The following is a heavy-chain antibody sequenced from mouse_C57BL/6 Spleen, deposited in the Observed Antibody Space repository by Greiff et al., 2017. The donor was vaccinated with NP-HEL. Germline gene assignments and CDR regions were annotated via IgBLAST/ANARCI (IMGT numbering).Heavy chain of an antibody. CDR2: IYPRSGNT. CDR3: ARSEVTTLYFDY. V-gene: IGHV1-81*01. J-gene: IGHJ2*01. Sequence: QVQLQQSGAELARPGASVKLSCKASGYTFTSYGISWVKQRTGQGLEWIGVIYPRSGNTYYNEKFKGKATLTADKSSSTAYMGLRSLTSEDSAVYFCARSEVTTLYFDYWGQGTTLTVSS. CDR1: GYTFTSYG. D-gene: IGHD2-2*01.